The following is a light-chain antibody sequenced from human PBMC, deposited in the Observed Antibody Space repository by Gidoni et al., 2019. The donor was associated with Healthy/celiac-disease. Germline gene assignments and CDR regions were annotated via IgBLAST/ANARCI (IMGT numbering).Light chain of an antibody. CDR2: AAS. Sequence: DIQMPQSPSSLPASVGDRVTITCRASQSISSYLNWYQQKPGKAPKLLIYAASSLQSGVPSRFSGSGSGTDFTLTISSLQPEDFATYYCQQSYSTPWTFGQXTKVEIK. J-gene: IGKJ1*01. CDR3: QQSYSTPWT. CDR1: QSISSY. V-gene: IGKV1-39*01.